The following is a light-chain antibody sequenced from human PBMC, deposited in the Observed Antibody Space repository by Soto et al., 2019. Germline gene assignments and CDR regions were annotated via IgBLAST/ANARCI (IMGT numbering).Light chain of an antibody. Sequence: QSVLTQPASVSGSPGQSITISCTGTSSDVGGYNYVSWFQQHPGKAPKLMISDVSNRPSGVSNRFSGSNSGNTASLTISGLQAEDEADYYCLSYTASSTPYVFGTGTQLTVL. J-gene: IGLJ1*01. CDR2: DVS. CDR3: LSYTASSTPYV. V-gene: IGLV2-14*01. CDR1: SSDVGGYNY.